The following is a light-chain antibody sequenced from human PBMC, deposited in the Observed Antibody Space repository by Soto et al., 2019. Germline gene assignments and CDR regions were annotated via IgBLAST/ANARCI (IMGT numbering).Light chain of an antibody. CDR1: QDISKY. Sequence: DTQMTQSPSSLSASVGDRVTITCRASQDISKYLAWFQQKPGKAPKSLIYGTSNLKSVVPSRFSASGSGKDFTLTISSLQPEDFATDYCQQYSTYPITFGQGTRLEIK. CDR2: GTS. CDR3: QQYSTYPIT. J-gene: IGKJ5*01. V-gene: IGKV1-16*01.